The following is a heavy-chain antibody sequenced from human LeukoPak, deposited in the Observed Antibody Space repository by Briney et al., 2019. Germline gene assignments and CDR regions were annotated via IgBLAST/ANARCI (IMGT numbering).Heavy chain of an antibody. D-gene: IGHD2-2*01. V-gene: IGHV3-23*01. CDR3: AKGLVPIDHYGMDV. CDR2: ISGSGIST. J-gene: IGHJ6*02. CDR1: GFTFSSYA. Sequence: GGSLRLSCAASGFTFSSYAMSWVRQAPGKGLEWVSVISGSGISTYYADSVKGRFTISRDNSKNTLYLQMNSLRAEDTALYYCAKGLVPIDHYGMDVWGQGTTVTVSS.